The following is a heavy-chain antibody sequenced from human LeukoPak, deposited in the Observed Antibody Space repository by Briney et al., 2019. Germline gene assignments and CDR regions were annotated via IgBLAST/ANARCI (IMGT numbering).Heavy chain of an antibody. CDR1: GGSISSSSYY. D-gene: IGHD6-19*01. Sequence: SETLSLTCTVSGGSISSSSYYWGWIRQPPGKGLEWIGSIYYSGSAYYNPSLKSRVTISVDTSKNQFSLKLSSVTAADTAVYYCAKVKYSSGLDPFDYWGQGTLVTVSS. J-gene: IGHJ4*02. CDR3: AKVKYSSGLDPFDY. CDR2: IYYSGSA. V-gene: IGHV4-39*07.